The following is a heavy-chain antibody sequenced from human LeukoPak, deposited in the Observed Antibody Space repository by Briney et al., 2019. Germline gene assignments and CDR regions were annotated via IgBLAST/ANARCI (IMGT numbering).Heavy chain of an antibody. CDR1: GFTFSDHY. V-gene: IGHV3-11*01. Sequence: PGGSLRLPCAASGFTFSDHYMSWFRQAPGKGLEWVSYISNSGSLKYYADSVKGRFTISRDNAKNSLYLQMDSLRAEETAVYYCARNEGSFWGQGTLVTVSS. CDR2: ISNSGSLK. D-gene: IGHD1-26*01. J-gene: IGHJ4*02. CDR3: ARNEGSF.